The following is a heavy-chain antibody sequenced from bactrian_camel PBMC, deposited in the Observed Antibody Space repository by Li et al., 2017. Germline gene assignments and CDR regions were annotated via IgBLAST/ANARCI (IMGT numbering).Heavy chain of an antibody. Sequence: VQLVESGGGLVEPGGSLRLSCATSGFTFDDYAMGWIRQNPGKAPEWVSDISWDGYITNYADSVKGRFTCSRDNARNTVYLQMNSLKPEDTAVYWCVRNRGGGNEYWGQGTQVTVS. CDR3: VRNRGGGNEY. J-gene: IGHJ4*01. V-gene: IGHV3-1*01. CDR2: ISWDGYIT. D-gene: IGHD2*01. CDR1: GFTFDDYA.